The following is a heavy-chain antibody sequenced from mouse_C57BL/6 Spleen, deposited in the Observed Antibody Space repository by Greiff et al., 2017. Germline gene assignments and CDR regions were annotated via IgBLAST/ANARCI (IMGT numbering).Heavy chain of an antibody. CDR2: ISSGGDYI. V-gene: IGHV5-9-1*02. CDR1: GFTFSSYA. D-gene: IGHD2-4*01. CDR3: TRGNSDDYDGAWFAY. J-gene: IGHJ3*01. Sequence: EVKLVESGEGLVKPGGSLKLSCAASGFTFSSYAMSWVRQTPEKRLEWVAYISSGGDYIYYADTVKGRFTISRDNARNTLYLQMSSLKSEDTAMYYWTRGNSDDYDGAWFAYWGQGTLVTVSA.